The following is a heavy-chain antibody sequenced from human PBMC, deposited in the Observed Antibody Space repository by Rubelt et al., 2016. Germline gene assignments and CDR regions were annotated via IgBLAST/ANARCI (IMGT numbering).Heavy chain of an antibody. J-gene: IGHJ4*02. V-gene: IGHV3-23*01. Sequence: EVQLLESGGGLVQPGGSLRLSCAASGFTFSSYAMSCVRQAPGKGLEWVSAISVSGGSTYYSDSVQGRFTLSSDNYKNTLYLQMNSLREEDTAVDYWARADNSAWHNFDYWGQGTLVTVSS. CDR3: ARADNSAWHNFDY. D-gene: IGHD6-19*01. CDR2: ISVSGGST. CDR1: GFTFSSYA.